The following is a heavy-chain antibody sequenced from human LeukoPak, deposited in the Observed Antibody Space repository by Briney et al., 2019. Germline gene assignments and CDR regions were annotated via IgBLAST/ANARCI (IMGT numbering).Heavy chain of an antibody. Sequence: GESLKISCKGSGYTFSSYFITWVRQMPGKGLEWMGRIDPSDSYTNYSPSFQGHVTISADKSISTAYLQWSSLKASDTAMYYCARLSSGYDILTGYYKGPFDYWGQGTLVTVSS. J-gene: IGHJ4*02. CDR1: GYTFSSYF. CDR2: IDPSDSYT. V-gene: IGHV5-10-1*01. D-gene: IGHD3-9*01. CDR3: ARLSSGYDILTGYYKGPFDY.